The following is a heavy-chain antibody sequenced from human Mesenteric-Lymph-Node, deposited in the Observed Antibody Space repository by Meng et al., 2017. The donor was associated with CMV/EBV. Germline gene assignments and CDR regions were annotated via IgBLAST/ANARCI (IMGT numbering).Heavy chain of an antibody. CDR3: ARSGTYSDFWSDDQPHYGMDV. CDR1: GGSISSGDYY. J-gene: IGHJ6*02. Sequence: SETLSLTCTVSGGSISSGDYYWSWIRQPPGKGLEWIGNIYYSGSTFYNPSLKSRVTISVDTSKNQFSLKLTSVTAADTAVYFCARSGTYSDFWSDDQPHYGMDVWGQGTTVTVSS. CDR2: IYYSGST. D-gene: IGHD3-3*01. V-gene: IGHV4-30-4*08.